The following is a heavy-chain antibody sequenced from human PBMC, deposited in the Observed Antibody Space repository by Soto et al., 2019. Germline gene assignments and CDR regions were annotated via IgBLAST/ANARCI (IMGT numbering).Heavy chain of an antibody. V-gene: IGHV3-30-3*01. CDR1: GFTFSSYA. D-gene: IGHD2-15*01. CDR3: ATPPGVCSGGSCYRDNWFDP. J-gene: IGHJ5*02. Sequence: QVQLVESGGGVVQPGRSLRLSCAASGFTFSSYAMHWVRQAPGKGLEWVAGISYDGSNKYYADSVKGRFTISRDKSKNTLYLQMNSLRAEDTAVYYCATPPGVCSGGSCYRDNWFDPWGQGTLVTVSS. CDR2: ISYDGSNK.